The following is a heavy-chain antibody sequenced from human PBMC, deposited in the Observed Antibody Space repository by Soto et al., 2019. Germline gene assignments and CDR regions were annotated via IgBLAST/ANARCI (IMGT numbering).Heavy chain of an antibody. V-gene: IGHV3-23*01. Sequence: EVQLLESGGGLVQPGGSLRLSCAASGFTFSTYAMNWVRQAPGKGLEWVSGISGSGDSTYYADSVKGRFTVSRDNSKNTLYLQMNSLRAEDTAVFYCAKEGSSGWSFDYWGQGTLVPVSS. CDR2: ISGSGDST. CDR3: AKEGSSGWSFDY. D-gene: IGHD6-19*01. CDR1: GFTFSTYA. J-gene: IGHJ4*02.